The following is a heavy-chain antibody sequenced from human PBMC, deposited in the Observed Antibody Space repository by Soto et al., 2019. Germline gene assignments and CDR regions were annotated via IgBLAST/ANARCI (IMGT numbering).Heavy chain of an antibody. CDR1: GDRFTSYA. Sequence: QVQLEQSGAEVKKPGSSVKVSCKASGDRFTSYAISWVRQAPGQGLEWVGTVLPVLGTTNYAQKLRGRVTITADESTSTAYMELDSLRSEDTAIYYCARDRADRGFDSWGQGTLVTVSS. CDR3: ARDRADRGFDS. V-gene: IGHV1-69*18. CDR2: VLPVLGTT. D-gene: IGHD3-10*01. J-gene: IGHJ4*02.